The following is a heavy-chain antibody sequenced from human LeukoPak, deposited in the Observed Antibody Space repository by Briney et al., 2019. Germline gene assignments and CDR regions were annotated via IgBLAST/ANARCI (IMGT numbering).Heavy chain of an antibody. CDR1: GFTFRSYW. V-gene: IGHV3-48*01. Sequence: GGSLRLSCAASGFTFRSYWMNWVRQAPGKGLEWVSYISSSRSTIHYADSVKGRFTVSRDNAKNSLYLQMNSLRAEDTAVYYCARDFYGSGSYLLDYWGQGTLVTVSS. CDR2: ISSSRSTI. J-gene: IGHJ4*02. D-gene: IGHD3-10*01. CDR3: ARDFYGSGSYLLDY.